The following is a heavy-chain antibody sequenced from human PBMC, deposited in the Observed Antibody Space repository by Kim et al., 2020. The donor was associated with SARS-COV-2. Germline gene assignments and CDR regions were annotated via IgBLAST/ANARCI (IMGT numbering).Heavy chain of an antibody. Sequence: SGKGRFTIAGDNSKNTLYLQMNSLRAEDTAVYYCAKDPYYDFWSGYYFDYWGQGTLVTVSS. J-gene: IGHJ4*02. V-gene: IGHV3-23*01. CDR3: AKDPYYDFWSGYYFDY. D-gene: IGHD3-3*01.